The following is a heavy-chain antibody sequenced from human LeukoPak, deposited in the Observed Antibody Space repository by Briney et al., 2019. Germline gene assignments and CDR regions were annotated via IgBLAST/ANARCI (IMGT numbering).Heavy chain of an antibody. V-gene: IGHV1-2*02. J-gene: IGHJ4*02. CDR1: GYTFTGYY. CDR3: ARLGQAAAGTGYALDY. D-gene: IGHD6-13*01. Sequence: ASVKVSCKASGYTFTGYYMHWVRQAPGQGLEWMGWINSNSGGTNYAQKFQGRVTMTRDTSISTAYMELSRLRSDDTAAYYCARLGQAAAGTGYALDYWGQGTLVTVSS. CDR2: INSNSGGT.